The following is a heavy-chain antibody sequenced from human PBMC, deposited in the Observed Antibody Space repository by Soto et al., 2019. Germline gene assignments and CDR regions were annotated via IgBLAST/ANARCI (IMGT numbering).Heavy chain of an antibody. CDR2: MNPDSGNT. D-gene: IGHD2-21*01. CDR1: GYTFTGYD. V-gene: IGHV1-8*01. CDR3: VRGPIAWAYFDY. Sequence: ASVKVSCRASGYTFTGYDINWVRQATGQRPEWIGWMNPDSGNTGFAQKFQGRVTLNRNTSITTAYMEMNSLRPEDTAVYYCVRGPIAWAYFDYWGQGTLVTVSS. J-gene: IGHJ4*02.